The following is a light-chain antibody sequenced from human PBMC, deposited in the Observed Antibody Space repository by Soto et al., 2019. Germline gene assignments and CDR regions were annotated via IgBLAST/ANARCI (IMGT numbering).Light chain of an antibody. V-gene: IGKV1-39*01. Sequence: DIQMTQSPSSLSASVGDRVTITFRASQSISDYLNWYQQKPGKAPKFLIYASSSLQSGVPSRFRGSGSGTDFTLTISSLQPEDFATYYCQQSYSTPTITFGQGTRLEIK. CDR2: ASS. J-gene: IGKJ5*01. CDR3: QQSYSTPTIT. CDR1: QSISDY.